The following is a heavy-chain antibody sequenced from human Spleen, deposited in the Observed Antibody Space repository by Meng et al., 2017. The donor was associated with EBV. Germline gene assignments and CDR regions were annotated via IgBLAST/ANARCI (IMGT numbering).Heavy chain of an antibody. Sequence: QGEVVQSGAEVKKTGSSVTVACKTSGGTFTSDAISWVRQAPGQGLEWMGGLIPMSGAPNYAQKFQGRITITADESTSTHYMDLSSLRSEDTAVYYCASESGRGYTPDYWGQGTLVTVSS. CDR3: ASESGRGYTPDY. CDR1: GGTFTSDA. V-gene: IGHV1-69*01. J-gene: IGHJ4*02. D-gene: IGHD3-10*01. CDR2: LIPMSGAP.